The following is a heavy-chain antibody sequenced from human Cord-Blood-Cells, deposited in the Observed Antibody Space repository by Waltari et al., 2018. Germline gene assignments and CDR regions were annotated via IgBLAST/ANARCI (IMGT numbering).Heavy chain of an antibody. V-gene: IGHV1-2*04. CDR2: INPNSGGT. J-gene: IGHJ4*02. Sequence: QVQLVQSGAEVKKPGASVKVSCKASGYTFTGSYMHWVRQAPGQGLEWMGWINPNSGGTNYAQKFQGWVTMTRDTSISTAYMELSRLRSDDTAVYYCARGVITFGGVIVIGFDYWGQGTLVTVSS. D-gene: IGHD3-16*02. CDR3: ARGVITFGGVIVIGFDY. CDR1: GYTFTGSY.